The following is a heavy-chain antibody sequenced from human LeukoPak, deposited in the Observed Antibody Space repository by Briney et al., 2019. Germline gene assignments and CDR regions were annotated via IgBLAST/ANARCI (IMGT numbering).Heavy chain of an antibody. Sequence: SETLSLTCTVSGASISTYYWSWIPQPPGKGLEWIGYLYYSGSTTYSPSLKSRVTMSVDTSKSQFSLKLNSVTAADTAIYYCARVRGTFETDWGQGTLVTVSS. CDR2: LYYSGST. V-gene: IGHV4-59*01. D-gene: IGHD2/OR15-2a*01. CDR3: ARVRGTFETD. J-gene: IGHJ1*01. CDR1: GASISTYY.